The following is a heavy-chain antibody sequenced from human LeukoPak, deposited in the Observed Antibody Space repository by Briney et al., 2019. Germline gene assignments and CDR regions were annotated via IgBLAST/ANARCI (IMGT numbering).Heavy chain of an antibody. V-gene: IGHV3-30*02. D-gene: IGHD3-10*01. CDR1: GFTFSSYG. CDR2: IRNDASNT. CDR3: AKRAGSAWSAGA. Sequence: GGSLRLSCAESGFTFSSYGMHWVRQAPGKGLDWVAYIRNDASNTYYADSVKGRFSISRDNSKNTVYLQMNSLIPEDTAVYYCAKRAGSAWSAGAWGQGTLVTVSS. J-gene: IGHJ5*02.